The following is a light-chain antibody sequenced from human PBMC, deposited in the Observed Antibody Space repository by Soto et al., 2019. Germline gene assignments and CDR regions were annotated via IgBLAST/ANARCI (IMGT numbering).Light chain of an antibody. CDR3: QQYDNWPWT. V-gene: IGKV3-20*01. Sequence: IVLTQSPGTLSLSPGERATLSCRAGQSVSSNYLAWYQQKPGQAPRLLIYGASSRATGIPDRFSGSGSGTDFTLTISRLEPEDFAVYYCQQYDNWPWTFGQGTKVDI. CDR2: GAS. J-gene: IGKJ1*01. CDR1: QSVSSNY.